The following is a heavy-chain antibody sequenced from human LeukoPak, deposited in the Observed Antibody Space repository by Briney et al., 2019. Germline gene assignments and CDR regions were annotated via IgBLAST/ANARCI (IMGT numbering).Heavy chain of an antibody. CDR2: ISSDGSYE. J-gene: IGHJ6*03. V-gene: IGHV3-30*04. D-gene: IGHD3-9*01. CDR3: AREGHYDILTGYSPVEYYYYYMDV. CDR1: GFTFSYYA. Sequence: GGSLRLSCAASGFTFSYYAMHWVRQAPGKGLEWAAVISSDGSYENYADSVKGRFTISRDNSKNTVYLQMNSLRAGDTAVFYCAREGHYDILTGYSPVEYYYYYMDVWGKGTTVTVSS.